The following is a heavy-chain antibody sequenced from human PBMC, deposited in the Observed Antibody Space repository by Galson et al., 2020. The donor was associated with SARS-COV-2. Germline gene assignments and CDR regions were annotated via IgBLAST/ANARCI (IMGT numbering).Heavy chain of an antibody. V-gene: IGHV3-33*01. Sequence: GGSLRLSCAASGFTFSSYGMHWLRQAPGKGLEWVAVIWYDGSNKYYADSVKGRFTSSRHNSKNTLYLQMNSLRAEDTAVYYCAREDVVTLDYWGQGTLVTVSS. D-gene: IGHD2-15*01. CDR3: AREDVVTLDY. J-gene: IGHJ4*02. CDR1: GFTFSSYG. CDR2: IWYDGSNK.